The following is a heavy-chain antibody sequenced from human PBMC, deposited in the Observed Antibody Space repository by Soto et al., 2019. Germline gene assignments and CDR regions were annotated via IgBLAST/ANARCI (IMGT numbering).Heavy chain of an antibody. D-gene: IGHD1-26*01. CDR2: TRNKANSYTK. V-gene: IGHV3-72*01. Sequence: EVQLVESGGGLVQPGGSLRLSCVASGFTFSDHYMDWVRQAPGKGLEWVGRTRNKANSYTKEYAASVKGRFTISRYDSQHSLHMQMNSLQAEDTVVYYCEKTFYGRNTYWFEHLGQGTLGTVSS. J-gene: IGHJ5*02. CDR1: GFTFSDHY. CDR3: EKTFYGRNTYWFEH.